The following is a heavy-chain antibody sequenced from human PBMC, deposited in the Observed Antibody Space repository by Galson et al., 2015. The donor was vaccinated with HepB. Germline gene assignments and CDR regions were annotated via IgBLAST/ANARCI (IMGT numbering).Heavy chain of an antibody. Sequence: SLRLSCAASGFTFSSYAMHWVRQAPGKGLEWVAVISYDGSNKYYADSVKGRFTISRDNSKNTLYLQMNSLRTEDTAVYYCAGESYSSGPGGGAFDIWGQGTMVTVSS. CDR3: AGESYSSGPGGGAFDI. CDR2: ISYDGSNK. CDR1: GFTFSSYA. D-gene: IGHD6-19*01. V-gene: IGHV3-30*04. J-gene: IGHJ3*02.